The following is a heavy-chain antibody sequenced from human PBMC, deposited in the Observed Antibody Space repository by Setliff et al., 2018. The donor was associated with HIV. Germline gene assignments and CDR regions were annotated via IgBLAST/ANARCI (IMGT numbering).Heavy chain of an antibody. J-gene: IGHJ4*02. CDR1: GDSINSGTYY. Sequence: PSETLSLTCTASGDSINSGTYYWSWIRQPAGKGLEWIGRLHLSGDTNYNPSLKSRVTMSIDTSKNQFSLKLSSVTAAETAVYYCARVGYHGSGRYSFDYWGQGTLVTVSS. D-gene: IGHD3-10*01. CDR2: LHLSGDT. V-gene: IGHV4-61*02. CDR3: ARVGYHGSGRYSFDY.